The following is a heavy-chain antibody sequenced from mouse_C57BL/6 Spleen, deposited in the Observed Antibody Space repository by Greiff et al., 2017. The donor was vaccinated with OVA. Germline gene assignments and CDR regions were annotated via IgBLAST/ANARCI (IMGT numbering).Heavy chain of an antibody. J-gene: IGHJ2*01. D-gene: IGHD3-2*02. CDR1: GYTFTSYW. CDR3: ARRGGDSSGYFDY. V-gene: IGHV1-50*01. Sequence: QVQLKQPGAELVKPGASVKLSCKASGYTFTSYWMQWVKQRPGQGLEWIGEIDPSDSYTNYNQKFKGKATLTVDTSSSTAYMQLSSLTSEDSAVYYCARRGGDSSGYFDYWGQGTTLTVSS. CDR2: IDPSDSYT.